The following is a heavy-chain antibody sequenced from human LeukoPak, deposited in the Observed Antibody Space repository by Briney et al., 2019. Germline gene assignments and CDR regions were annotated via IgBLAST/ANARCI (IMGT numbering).Heavy chain of an antibody. CDR1: GFTFSTYL. CDR2: ISSSSDYI. Sequence: GGSLRLSCAASGFTFSTYLMNWVRQAPGKGLEWVSSISSSSDYIYYVDSVKGRFTISRDNAKNSLYLQMNSLRAEDTAIYYCTRVGYIDEGIDYWGQETLVTVSS. V-gene: IGHV3-21*06. D-gene: IGHD5-24*01. J-gene: IGHJ4*02. CDR3: TRVGYIDEGIDY.